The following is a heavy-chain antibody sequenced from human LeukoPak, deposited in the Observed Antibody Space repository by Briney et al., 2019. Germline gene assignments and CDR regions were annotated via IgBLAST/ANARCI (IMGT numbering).Heavy chain of an antibody. CDR2: ISYDGSNK. J-gene: IGHJ4*02. D-gene: IGHD5-24*01. Sequence: PGRSLRLSCAASGFTFSSYGMHWVRQAPGKGLEWVAVISYDGSNKYYADSVKGRFTISRDNSKNTLYLQMNSLRAEDTAVYYCAKNRQDGCSAGFDYWGQGTLVTVSS. V-gene: IGHV3-30*18. CDR1: GFTFSSYG. CDR3: AKNRQDGCSAGFDY.